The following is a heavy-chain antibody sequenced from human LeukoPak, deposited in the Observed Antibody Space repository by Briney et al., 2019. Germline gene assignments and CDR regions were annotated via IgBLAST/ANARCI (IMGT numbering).Heavy chain of an antibody. CDR1: GYSFSKYW. Sequence: GESLKISCKASGYSFSKYWIGWVRQMPGKGLEWMGIIYPGDSDTRYGPSFQGQVTISADKSITTAYLQWSSLKASDTAMYYCARTLGNCRGGYCYSYYYNGMDVWGQGTTVTVSS. J-gene: IGHJ6*02. D-gene: IGHD2-15*01. V-gene: IGHV5-51*01. CDR3: ARTLGNCRGGYCYSYYYNGMDV. CDR2: IYPGDSDT.